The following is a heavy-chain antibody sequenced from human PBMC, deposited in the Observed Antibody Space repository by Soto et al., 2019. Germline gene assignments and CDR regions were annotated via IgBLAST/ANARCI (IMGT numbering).Heavy chain of an antibody. CDR3: TTDPGVRGVIIRAIDY. J-gene: IGHJ4*02. Sequence: EVQLVESGGGLVKPGGSLRLSCAASGFTFSNAWMNWVRQAPGKGLEWVGRIKSKTDGGTTDYAAPVKGRFTISRDDSQNTLYLQMNSRKTEDTAVYYCTTDPGVRGVIIRAIDYWGQGTLVTVSS. V-gene: IGHV3-15*07. CDR1: GFTFSNAW. D-gene: IGHD3-10*01. CDR2: IKSKTDGGTT.